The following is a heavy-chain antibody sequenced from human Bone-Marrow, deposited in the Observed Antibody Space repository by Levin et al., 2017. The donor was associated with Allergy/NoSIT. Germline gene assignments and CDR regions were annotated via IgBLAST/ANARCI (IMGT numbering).Heavy chain of an antibody. Sequence: ASVKVSCKASGYTFTSYAMHWVRQAPGQRLEWMGWINAGNGNTKYSQKFQGRVTITRDTSASTAYMELSSLRSEDTAVYYCAREQDIVVVPAAMDYWGQGTLVTVSS. D-gene: IGHD2-2*01. CDR1: GYTFTSYA. J-gene: IGHJ4*02. CDR3: AREQDIVVVPAAMDY. V-gene: IGHV1-3*01. CDR2: INAGNGNT.